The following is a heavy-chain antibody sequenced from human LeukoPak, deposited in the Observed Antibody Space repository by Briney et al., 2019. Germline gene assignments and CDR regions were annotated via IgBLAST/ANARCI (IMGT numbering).Heavy chain of an antibody. V-gene: IGHV4-59*01. J-gene: IGHJ3*02. CDR2: IYYSGST. CDR1: GGSISSYY. CDR3: ARAFIAAAGNAFDI. Sequence: PSETLSLTCTVSGGSISSYYWSWIRQPPGKGLEWIGYIYYSGSTNYNPSLKSRVTISVDTSKNQFSLKLSSVTAADTAVYYCARAFIAAAGNAFDIWGQGTMGTVSS. D-gene: IGHD6-13*01.